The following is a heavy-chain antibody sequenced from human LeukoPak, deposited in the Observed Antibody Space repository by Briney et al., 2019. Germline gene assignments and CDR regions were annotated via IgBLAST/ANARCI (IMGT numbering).Heavy chain of an antibody. CDR2: ISYDGSNK. V-gene: IGHV3-30-3*01. D-gene: IGHD3-10*01. Sequence: PGRSLRLSCAASGFTFSSYAMHWVRQPPGKGLEWVAVISYDGSNKYYADSVKGRFTISRDNSKNTLYLQMNSLRAGDTAVYYCARDLQGNYGSGKVWGQGTMVTVSS. J-gene: IGHJ3*01. CDR1: GFTFSSYA. CDR3: ARDLQGNYGSGKV.